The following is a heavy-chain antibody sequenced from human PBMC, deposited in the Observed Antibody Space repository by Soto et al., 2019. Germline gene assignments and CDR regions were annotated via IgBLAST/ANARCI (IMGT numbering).Heavy chain of an antibody. J-gene: IGHJ4*02. Sequence: QLQLQESGSGLVKPSQTLSLTCAVSGGSIRSGGYSWSWIRQPPGKGLEWIGYIYHSRSTYYNPSLTCRITTSVDRSRNLFSLQLSCVAAGDTALYYCARVGGWGGVAADYWGQGTLVTFSA. CDR2: IYHSRST. D-gene: IGHD6-19*01. CDR1: GGSIRSGGYS. CDR3: ARVGGWGGVAADY. V-gene: IGHV4-30-2*01.